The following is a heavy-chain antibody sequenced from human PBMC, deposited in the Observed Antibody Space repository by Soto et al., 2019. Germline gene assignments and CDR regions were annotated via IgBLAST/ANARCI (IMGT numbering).Heavy chain of an antibody. J-gene: IGHJ4*02. CDR1: GGTFSTYD. V-gene: IGHV1-69*01. Sequence: QVQLVQSGAEVKKTWSSVKVSCKASGGTFSTYDICWVRQSPGQGLEWMGGIIPLFGTANDAQPFQGRATIIADESTRTAYMELRRLRSADTAVYYCAINEGTDGYKFAYWGQGTLVTVSS. D-gene: IGHD5-12*01. CDR3: AINEGTDGYKFAY. CDR2: IIPLFGTA.